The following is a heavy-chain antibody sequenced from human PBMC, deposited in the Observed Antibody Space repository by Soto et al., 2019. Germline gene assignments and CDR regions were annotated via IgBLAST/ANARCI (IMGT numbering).Heavy chain of an antibody. Sequence: ASVKVSCKASGYTFTHYAMHWVRQAPGQRLEWMGWINTGNGNTKYSQKFQGRVTITTDASASTAYMELSSLRSEDTAVYYCARDGAVAGDTNFDYWGQGTLVTVSS. CDR3: ARDGAVAGDTNFDY. CDR2: INTGNGNT. D-gene: IGHD6-19*01. CDR1: GYTFTHYA. J-gene: IGHJ4*02. V-gene: IGHV1-3*04.